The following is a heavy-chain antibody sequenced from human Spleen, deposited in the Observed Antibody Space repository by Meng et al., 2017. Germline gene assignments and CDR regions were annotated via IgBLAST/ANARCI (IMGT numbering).Heavy chain of an antibody. CDR2: INAGNGNT. D-gene: IGHD2-2*01. J-gene: IGHJ4*02. CDR1: DYTFTSYA. Sequence: ASVKVSCKASDYTFTSYAIHWVRQAPGQRPEWMGWINAGNGNTEDSQKFQGRVTITRDTSASTVYMELSSLRSEDTAVYYCARTSSRDDYWGQGTLVTVSS. CDR3: ARTSSRDDY. V-gene: IGHV1-3*01.